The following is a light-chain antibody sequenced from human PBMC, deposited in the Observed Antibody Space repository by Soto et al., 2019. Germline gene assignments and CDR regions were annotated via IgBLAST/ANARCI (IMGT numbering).Light chain of an antibody. Sequence: QSALTQPASVSGSPGQSITISCTGPSSDIGGYNYVSWYHQHPGKAPKLLIYGVTHRPSGVSNLFSGSKSGNTASLTISALXAEDETDYYCSSYVTSSTLGVFGTGTKVTVL. V-gene: IGLV2-14*01. CDR1: SSDIGGYNY. CDR3: SSYVTSSTLGV. CDR2: GVT. J-gene: IGLJ1*01.